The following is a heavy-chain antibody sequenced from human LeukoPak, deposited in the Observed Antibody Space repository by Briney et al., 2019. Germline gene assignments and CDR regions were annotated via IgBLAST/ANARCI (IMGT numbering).Heavy chain of an antibody. CDR3: ASLRRDGYNSRGGWFDP. CDR1: GGSISSSSYY. J-gene: IGHJ5*02. CDR2: IYYSGST. V-gene: IGHV4-39*07. Sequence: SETLSLTCTVSGGSISSSSYYWGWIRQPPGKGLEWIGSIYYSGSTYYNPSLKSRVTISVDTSKNQFSLKLSSVTAADTAVHYCASLRRDGYNSRGGWFDPWGQGTLVTVSS. D-gene: IGHD5-24*01.